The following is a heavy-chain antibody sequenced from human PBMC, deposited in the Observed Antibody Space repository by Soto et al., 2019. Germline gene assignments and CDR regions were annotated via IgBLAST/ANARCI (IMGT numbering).Heavy chain of an antibody. CDR1: GFTFSNYA. Sequence: GGSLRLSCAASGFTFSNYAMSWVRQAPGKGLEWVSGISGSGGSTYYTDSVKGRFTISRDNSKNTLYLQMNSLRAEDTAVYYCAKVAGYCSGGSCYGYFDYWGQGTLVTVSS. CDR3: AKVAGYCSGGSCYGYFDY. J-gene: IGHJ4*02. V-gene: IGHV3-23*01. CDR2: ISGSGGST. D-gene: IGHD2-15*01.